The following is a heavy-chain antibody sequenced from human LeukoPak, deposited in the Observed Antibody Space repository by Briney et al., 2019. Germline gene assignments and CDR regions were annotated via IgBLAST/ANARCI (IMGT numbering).Heavy chain of an antibody. J-gene: IGHJ4*02. CDR3: AKGYSAAAGIFLVDY. CDR1: GFTFDDYA. CDR2: ISWNSGSI. D-gene: IGHD6-13*01. Sequence: GGSLRLSCAASGFTFDDYAMLWVRQAPGKGLVWVSGISWNSGSIGHADSVRGRFTISRDNAKNSLYLQMNSLRAEDTALYYCAKGYSAAAGIFLVDYWGQGTLVTVSS. V-gene: IGHV3-9*01.